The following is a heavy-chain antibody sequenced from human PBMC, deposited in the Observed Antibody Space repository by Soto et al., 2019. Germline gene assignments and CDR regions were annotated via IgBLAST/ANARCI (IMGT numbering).Heavy chain of an antibody. Sequence: QVQLVQSGAEVKKPGSSVKVSCKASGGTFSSYTISWVRQAPGQGLEWMGRIIPILGIANYAQKFQGRVTITADKSTSTAYMELSSLRSEDTAVYYCARDVTPNYDLGPDLFNNWFAPWGQGTLVTVSS. CDR1: GGTFSSYT. CDR3: ARDVTPNYDLGPDLFNNWFAP. V-gene: IGHV1-69*08. D-gene: IGHD3-3*01. CDR2: IIPILGIA. J-gene: IGHJ5*02.